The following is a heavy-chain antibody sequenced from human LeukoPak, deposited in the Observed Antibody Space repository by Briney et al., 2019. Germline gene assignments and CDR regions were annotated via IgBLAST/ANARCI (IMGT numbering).Heavy chain of an antibody. CDR2: INPNSGST. J-gene: IGHJ4*02. Sequence: ASLKLSCKASGYTFTGYYMHWVRQAPGQGLEWMGWINPNSGSTNYAQKFQGRVTMTRDTSNSTAYMELSRLRSDDTAVYYCAALWFGELSTKYFDYWGEGTLVAVSS. CDR3: AALWFGELSTKYFDY. D-gene: IGHD3-10*01. V-gene: IGHV1-2*02. CDR1: GYTFTGYY.